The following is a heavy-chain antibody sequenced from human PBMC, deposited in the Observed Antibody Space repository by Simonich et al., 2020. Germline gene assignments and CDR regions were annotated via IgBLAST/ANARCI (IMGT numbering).Heavy chain of an antibody. CDR2: IWYDGSNK. V-gene: IGHV3-33*01. Sequence: QVQLVESGGGVVQPGRSLRLSCAASGFTFSSYGMHWVRQAPGKGLELVGVIWYDGSNKYYADSVKGRFTISRDNSKNTLYLQMNSLRAEDTAVYYCARAYSSSWYNWFDPWGQGTLVTVSS. CDR3: ARAYSSSWYNWFDP. J-gene: IGHJ5*02. CDR1: GFTFSSYG. D-gene: IGHD6-13*01.